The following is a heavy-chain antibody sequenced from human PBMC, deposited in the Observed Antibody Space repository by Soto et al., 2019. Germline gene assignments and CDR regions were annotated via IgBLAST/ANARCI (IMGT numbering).Heavy chain of an antibody. J-gene: IGHJ5*02. CDR3: ARGLVDIVVVVAGRLDP. Sequence: ASVKVSCKASGYTFTSYYMHWVRQAPGQGLEWMGIINPSGGSTSYAQKFQGRVTMTRDTSTSTVYMELSSLRSEDTAVYYCARGLVDIVVVVAGRLDPWGQGTLVTVSS. V-gene: IGHV1-46*03. CDR2: INPSGGST. D-gene: IGHD2-15*01. CDR1: GYTFTSYY.